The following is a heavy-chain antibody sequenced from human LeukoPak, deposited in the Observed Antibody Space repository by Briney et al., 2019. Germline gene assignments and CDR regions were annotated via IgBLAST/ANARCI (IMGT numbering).Heavy chain of an antibody. D-gene: IGHD2-2*01. CDR2: IYYSGST. Sequence: SETLSLTCTVSGGSMKNYYWIWIRQSPGKGLEWIGYIYYSGSTNYNPSLKSRVTISVDTSKNQFSLKLNSVTAADTAVYYCARAEYCSSTSCQWVPLVWGQGTTVTVSS. CDR1: GGSMKNYY. CDR3: ARAEYCSSTSCQWVPLV. V-gene: IGHV4-59*01. J-gene: IGHJ6*02.